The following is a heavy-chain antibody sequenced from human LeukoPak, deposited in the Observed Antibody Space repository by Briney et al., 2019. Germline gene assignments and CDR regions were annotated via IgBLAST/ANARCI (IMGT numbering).Heavy chain of an antibody. CDR1: GGSISSYY. V-gene: IGHV4-59*01. J-gene: IGHJ6*03. Sequence: PSETLSLTCTVSGGSISSYYWSWIRQPPGKGLEWIGYIYYSGSTNYNPSLKSRVTISVDTSKNQFYLKLSSVTAADTAVYYCARGGYSGYDSVYYMDVWGKGTTVTVSS. D-gene: IGHD5-12*01. CDR2: IYYSGST. CDR3: ARGGYSGYDSVYYMDV.